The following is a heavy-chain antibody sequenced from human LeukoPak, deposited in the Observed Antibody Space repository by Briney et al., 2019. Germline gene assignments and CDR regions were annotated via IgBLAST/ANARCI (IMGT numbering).Heavy chain of an antibody. CDR3: AHASLDGGGGYFDY. V-gene: IGHV2-5*02. CDR1: GFSLSTSGVG. CDR2: IYWDDDK. J-gene: IGHJ4*02. D-gene: IGHD2-15*01. Sequence: SGPTLVNPTQTLTLTCTFSGFSLSTSGVGVGWIRQPPGKALEWLALIYWDDDKRYSPSLKSRVTITKDTSKNQVVLTMANIDPVDTATYYCAHASLDGGGGYFDYWGQGTLVIVSS.